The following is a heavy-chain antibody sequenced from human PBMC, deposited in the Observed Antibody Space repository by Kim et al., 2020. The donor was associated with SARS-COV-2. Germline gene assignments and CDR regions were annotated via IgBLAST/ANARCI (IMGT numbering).Heavy chain of an antibody. J-gene: IGHJ5*02. V-gene: IGHV1-69*01. D-gene: IGHD1-26*01. CDR3: ARDNAGATENWFDP. Sequence: AQKFQGRVTITADESTSTAYMELSSLRSEDTAVYYCARDNAGATENWFDPWGQGTLVTVSS.